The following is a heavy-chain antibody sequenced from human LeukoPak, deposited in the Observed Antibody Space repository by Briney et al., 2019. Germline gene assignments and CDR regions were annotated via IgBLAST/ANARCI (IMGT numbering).Heavy chain of an antibody. J-gene: IGHJ4*02. Sequence: GGSLRLSCVASGFTFSSYEMNWVRQAPGKGLEWVSYISSSGSIMYSADSVKGRFTISRDNAKNSLYLQMNSLRAEDTAIYYCSGQYSSSSVVDYWGQGTLVTVSS. D-gene: IGHD6-6*01. CDR2: ISSSGSIM. V-gene: IGHV3-48*03. CDR1: GFTFSSYE. CDR3: SGQYSSSSVVDY.